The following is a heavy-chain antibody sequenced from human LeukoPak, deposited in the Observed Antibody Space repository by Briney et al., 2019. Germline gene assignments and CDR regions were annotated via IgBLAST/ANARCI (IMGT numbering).Heavy chain of an antibody. D-gene: IGHD4-17*01. CDR2: ISSNGGST. CDR1: GFTFSSYA. V-gene: IGHV3-64D*06. Sequence: GGSLRLSCSASGFTFSSYAMHWVRQAAGKGLEYVSAISSNGGSTYCADSEKGRFTISRDNSKNTLYLQMSSLRAEDTAVYYCVKDSTVTTFDYWGQGTLVTVSS. J-gene: IGHJ4*02. CDR3: VKDSTVTTFDY.